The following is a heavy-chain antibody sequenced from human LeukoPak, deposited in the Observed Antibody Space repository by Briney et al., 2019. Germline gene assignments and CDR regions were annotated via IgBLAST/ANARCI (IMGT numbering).Heavy chain of an antibody. CDR2: MNPNSGNT. CDR3: ATGGIIAAAHNWFAP. D-gene: IGHD6-13*01. J-gene: IGHJ5*02. V-gene: IGHV1-8*03. CDR1: GGTFSSYA. Sequence: GASVKVSCKASGGTFSSYAINWVRQATGQGLEWMGWMNPNSGNTGYAQKFQGRATITRNTSISTAYMELSSLRSEDTAVYYCATGGIIAAAHNWFAPWGQGTLVTVSS.